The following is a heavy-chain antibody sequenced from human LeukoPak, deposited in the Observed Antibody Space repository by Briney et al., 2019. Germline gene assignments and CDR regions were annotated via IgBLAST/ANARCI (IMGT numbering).Heavy chain of an antibody. CDR3: TTDLRWELIPFDY. D-gene: IGHD1-26*01. J-gene: IGHJ4*02. CDR1: GFTFSNTW. Sequence: GGSLRLSCAASGFTFSNTWMSWVRQAPGKGLEWVGRIKSNTDGGTTDYAAPVKDRFTISRDNSKNTLYLQMNSLKTEDTGVYYCTTDLRWELIPFDYGGQGTLVTVSA. CDR2: IKSNTDGGTT. V-gene: IGHV3-15*01.